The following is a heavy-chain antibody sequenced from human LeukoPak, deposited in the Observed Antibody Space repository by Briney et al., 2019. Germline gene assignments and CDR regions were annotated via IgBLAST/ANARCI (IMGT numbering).Heavy chain of an antibody. J-gene: IGHJ4*02. V-gene: IGHV1-2*02. D-gene: IGHD4-17*01. CDR2: IIANSGGT. CDR3: AKTVTGFGDYDY. Sequence: GSLKVSCKASGYTFTGQYMHWVRQAPGQGLEWMGWIIANSGGTKYAQKFQGRVTMTRDTSISTAYMELSRVRSDDTAVYYCAKTVTGFGDYDYWGQGTLVTVSS. CDR1: GYTFTGQY.